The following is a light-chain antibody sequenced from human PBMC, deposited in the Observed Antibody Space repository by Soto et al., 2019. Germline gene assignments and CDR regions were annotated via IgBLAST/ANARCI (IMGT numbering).Light chain of an antibody. CDR1: QSVSSN. J-gene: IGKJ5*01. CDR2: DVS. V-gene: IGKV3-15*01. CDR3: QQYNNWPPNT. Sequence: EIVMTQSTATLSVSPGERATLSCRASQSVSSNLAWYQQKLGQAPRLLIYDVSNRATGIPARFSGSGSGTEFTLTISSLQSEDFAVYYCQQYNNWPPNTFGQGTRLEIK.